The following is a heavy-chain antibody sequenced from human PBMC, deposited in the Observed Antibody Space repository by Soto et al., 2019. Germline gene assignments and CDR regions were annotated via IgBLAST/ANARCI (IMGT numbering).Heavy chain of an antibody. V-gene: IGHV3-23*01. CDR3: ANPVDPRSLRTPPHFDY. CDR1: GFTFSSYA. J-gene: IGHJ4*02. CDR2: ISGSGGST. Sequence: PGGSLRLSCAASGFTFSSYAMSWVRQAPGKGLEWVSAISGSGGSTYYADSVKGRFTISRDNSKNTLYLQMNSLRAEDTAVYYCANPVDPRSLRTPPHFDYWGQGTLVTVSS. D-gene: IGHD2-15*01.